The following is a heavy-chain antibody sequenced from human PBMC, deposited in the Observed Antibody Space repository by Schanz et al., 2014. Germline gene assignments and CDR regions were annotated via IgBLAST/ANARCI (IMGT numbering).Heavy chain of an antibody. CDR2: ISGSGGST. CDR1: GFTFSSYA. CDR3: ASPSGYSDYGTYFDF. J-gene: IGHJ4*02. V-gene: IGHV3-23*01. Sequence: VQLLESGGGLVQPGGSLRLSCAASGFTFSSYAMSWVRQAPGKGLEWVSGISGSGGSTYYADSVKGRFTISRDNSKNTLYLQMNSLRTEDTAVYYCASPSGYSDYGTYFDFWGQGTLVTVSS. D-gene: IGHD5-12*01.